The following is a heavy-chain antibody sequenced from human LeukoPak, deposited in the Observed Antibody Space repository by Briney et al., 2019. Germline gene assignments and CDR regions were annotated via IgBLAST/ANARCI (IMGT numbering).Heavy chain of an antibody. D-gene: IGHD3-10*02. CDR2: ISSSGSTI. Sequence: GGSLRLSCAASGFTFSSYEMNWVRQAPGKGLEWVSYISSSGSTIYYADSVKGRFTISRDNSKNTLYLQMNSLRAEDTAVYYCAELGITMIGGVWGKGTTVTIFS. V-gene: IGHV3-48*03. CDR3: AELGITMIGGV. J-gene: IGHJ6*04. CDR1: GFTFSSYE.